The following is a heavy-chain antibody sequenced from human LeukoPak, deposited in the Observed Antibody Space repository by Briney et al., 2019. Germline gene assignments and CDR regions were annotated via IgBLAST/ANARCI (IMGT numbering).Heavy chain of an antibody. V-gene: IGHV4-59*01. J-gene: IGHJ5*02. D-gene: IGHD6-13*01. Sequence: PSETLSLTCTVSGGSISSYYCSWIRQPPGKGLEWIGYIYYSGSTNYNPSLKSRVTISVDTSKNQFSLKLSSVTAADTAVYYCARMYSSSWYLTRSQNWFDPWGQGTLVTVSS. CDR2: IYYSGST. CDR3: ARMYSSSWYLTRSQNWFDP. CDR1: GGSISSYY.